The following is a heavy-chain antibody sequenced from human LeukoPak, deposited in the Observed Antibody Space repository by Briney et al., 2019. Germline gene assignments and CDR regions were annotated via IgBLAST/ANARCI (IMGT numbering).Heavy chain of an antibody. J-gene: IGHJ3*02. Sequence: SGTLSLTCAVSGVSISSNLWWTWVRQPPGKGLEWIAEIHHSGSINYNPSLKRRVTISVDTSKNQFSLKLSSVTAADTAVYYCARAALNYGYHNNSWEPWGIDRDWAFDIWGQGTMVTVAS. D-gene: IGHD3-10*01. CDR1: GVSISSNLW. CDR2: IHHSGSI. V-gene: IGHV4-4*02. CDR3: ARAALNYGYHNNSWEPWGIDRDWAFDI.